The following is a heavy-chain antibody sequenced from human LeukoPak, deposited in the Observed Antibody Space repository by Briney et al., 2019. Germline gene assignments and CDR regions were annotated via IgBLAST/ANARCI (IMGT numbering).Heavy chain of an antibody. D-gene: IGHD2-2*01. J-gene: IGHJ4*02. CDR3: ATHIVVVPAAKNFDY. CDR1: GFTFSSYS. Sequence: GGSLRLSCAASGFTFSSYSMNWVRQAPGKGLEWVSYISSSSSTIYYADSVKGRFTISRDNAKNSLYLQMNSLRAEDTAAYYCATHIVVVPAAKNFDYWGQGTLVTVSS. CDR2: ISSSSSTI. V-gene: IGHV3-48*01.